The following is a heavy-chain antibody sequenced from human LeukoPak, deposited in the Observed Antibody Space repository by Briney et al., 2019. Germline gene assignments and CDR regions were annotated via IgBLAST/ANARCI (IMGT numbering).Heavy chain of an antibody. CDR3: ARDELLWFGELRRNYFDY. V-gene: IGHV3-48*01. Sequence: KAGGSLRLSCAASGFTFSSYWMSWVRQAPGKGLEWVSYISSSSSTIYYADSVKGRFTISRDNAKNSLYLQMNSLRAEDTAVYYCARDELLWFGELRRNYFDYWGQGTLVTVSS. J-gene: IGHJ4*02. CDR1: GFTFSSYW. CDR2: ISSSSSTI. D-gene: IGHD3-10*01.